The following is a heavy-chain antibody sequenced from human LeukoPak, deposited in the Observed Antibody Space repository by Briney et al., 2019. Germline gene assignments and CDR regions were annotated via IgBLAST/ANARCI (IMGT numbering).Heavy chain of an antibody. V-gene: IGHV3-48*01. Sequence: PGGSLRLSCAASGFTFSSYGMSWARQAPGKGLEWVSYISSSSSNIYYADSVKGRFTISRDNAKNSLYLQMNSLRAEDTAVYYCARGKWELSPFDYWGQGTLVTVSS. J-gene: IGHJ4*02. CDR1: GFTFSSYG. CDR2: ISSSSSNI. CDR3: ARGKWELSPFDY. D-gene: IGHD1-26*01.